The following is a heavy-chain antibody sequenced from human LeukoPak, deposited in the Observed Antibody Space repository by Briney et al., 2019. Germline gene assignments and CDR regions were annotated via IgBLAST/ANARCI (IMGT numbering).Heavy chain of an antibody. J-gene: IGHJ4*02. CDR2: IKQDGSEK. V-gene: IGHV3-7*04. Sequence: GGSLRLSCAASGFTFSRFWMSWVRQAPGKGLEWVANIKQDGSEKYYVDSVKGRFTISGDNAKNSLYLQMNSLRAEDTAVFYCARDGTYTDYDPDFDIWGQGTLVTVSS. D-gene: IGHD5-12*01. CDR3: ARDGTYTDYDPDFDI. CDR1: GFTFSRFW.